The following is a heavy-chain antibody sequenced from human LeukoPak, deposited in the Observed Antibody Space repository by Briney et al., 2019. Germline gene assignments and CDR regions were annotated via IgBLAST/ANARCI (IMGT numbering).Heavy chain of an antibody. D-gene: IGHD3/OR15-3a*01. V-gene: IGHV4-4*02. Sequence: SGTLSLTCAVSGGSISSSNWWSWVRQPPGKGLEWIGEIYHSGSTNYNPSLKSRVTISVDTSKNQFSLKLSTVTAADTAVYYCAKLDFWTSYSTFDYWGQGILVTVSS. CDR3: AKLDFWTSYSTFDY. CDR1: GGSISSSNW. J-gene: IGHJ4*02. CDR2: IYHSGST.